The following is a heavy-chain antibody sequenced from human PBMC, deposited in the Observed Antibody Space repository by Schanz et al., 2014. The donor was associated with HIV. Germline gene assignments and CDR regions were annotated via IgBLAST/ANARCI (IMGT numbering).Heavy chain of an antibody. J-gene: IGHJ4*02. D-gene: IGHD5-18*01. CDR2: INSNEGTT. CDR1: GFTFSSHW. V-gene: IGHV3-74*02. CDR3: AVLWIQPPFDY. Sequence: EVQLLESGGGLEQPGGSLRLSCAASGFTFSSHWMHWVRQAPGKGLVWVSRINSNEGTTDYADSVKGRFTISRDNAKNTLYLHMNSLRAEDTAVYFCAVLWIQPPFDYWGQGTLVTVSS.